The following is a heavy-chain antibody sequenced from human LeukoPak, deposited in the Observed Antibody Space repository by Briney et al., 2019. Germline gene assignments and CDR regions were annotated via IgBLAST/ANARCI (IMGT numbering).Heavy chain of an antibody. CDR1: GGSISSTNYY. D-gene: IGHD6-13*01. V-gene: IGHV4-39*07. J-gene: IGHJ4*02. CDR2: ISYSGST. Sequence: PSETLSLTCTVSGGSISSTNYYWGWIRQPPGKGLEWIGSISYSGSTYYNPSLKSRVTISIETSKNQFSLKLSSVTAADTAVYFCVRSAPETYSSSWYEDFGYWGQGTLVTVSS. CDR3: VRSAPETYSSSWYEDFGY.